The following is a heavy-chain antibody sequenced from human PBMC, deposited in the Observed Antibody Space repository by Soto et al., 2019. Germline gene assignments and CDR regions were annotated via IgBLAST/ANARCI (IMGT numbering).Heavy chain of an antibody. J-gene: IGHJ3*02. D-gene: IGHD3-16*02. Sequence: PGGSLRLSCAASGFTFRSYAMNWVRQASGKGLEWVSLIDGSGGSTYYADSVKGRFTTSRDNSKNTLYLQMNSLRAADTAVYYCARVRLGELSLVPAFDIWGQGTMVTVSS. CDR1: GFTFRSYA. CDR2: IDGSGGST. V-gene: IGHV3-23*01. CDR3: ARVRLGELSLVPAFDI.